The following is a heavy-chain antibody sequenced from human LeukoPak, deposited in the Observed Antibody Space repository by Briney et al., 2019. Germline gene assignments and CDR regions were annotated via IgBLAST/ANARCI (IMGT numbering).Heavy chain of an antibody. V-gene: IGHV3-23*01. CDR1: GFTFSSYA. Sequence: GGSLRLSCAASGFTFSSYAMSWVRQAPGKGLEWVSAISGSGGSTYYADSVKGRFTVSRDNSKITLFLQMNSLRAEDTAVYYCAKADAYSSGRRYFQLGGQGTLVTVSA. CDR2: ISGSGGST. CDR3: AKADAYSSGRRYFQL. D-gene: IGHD6-19*01. J-gene: IGHJ1*01.